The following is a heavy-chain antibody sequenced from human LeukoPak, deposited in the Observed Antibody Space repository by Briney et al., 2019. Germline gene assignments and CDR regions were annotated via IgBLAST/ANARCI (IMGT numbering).Heavy chain of an antibody. D-gene: IGHD6-6*01. CDR2: ISGSGGST. CDR3: ARDVRAYSTSSSAFDI. CDR1: GFTFSSYG. Sequence: PGGSLRLSCAASGFTFSSYGMSWVRQAPGKGLEWVSAISGSGGSTYYADSVKGRFTISRDNSKNTLYLQMNSLRDEDTAVYYCARDVRAYSTSSSAFDIWGQGTMVTVSS. J-gene: IGHJ3*02. V-gene: IGHV3-23*01.